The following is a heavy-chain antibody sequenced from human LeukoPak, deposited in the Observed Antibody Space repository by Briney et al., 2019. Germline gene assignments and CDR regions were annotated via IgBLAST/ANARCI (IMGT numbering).Heavy chain of an antibody. CDR2: INPNSGGT. Sequence: ASVKVSCKASGYTFTGYLMFWVRQAPGQGLEWMGWINPNSGGTNYAQKFQGRVTMTRDTSISTAYMELSRLRSDDTAVYYCARLRVVAGSDYWGQGTLVTVSS. D-gene: IGHD6-19*01. J-gene: IGHJ4*02. V-gene: IGHV1-2*02. CDR3: ARLRVVAGSDY. CDR1: GYTFTGYL.